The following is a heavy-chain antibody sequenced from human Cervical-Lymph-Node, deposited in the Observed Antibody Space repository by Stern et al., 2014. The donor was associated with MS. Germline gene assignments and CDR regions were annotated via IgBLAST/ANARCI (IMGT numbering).Heavy chain of an antibody. CDR1: GFTFSNFG. CDR2: ISYDGGTE. Sequence: VQLVESGGGVVQPGRSLRLSCAASGFTFSNFGMHWVRQAPGKGLEWVALISYDGGTEYYADSVKGRFTISRDDSKNKLYLQLNSLRPEDTAVYYCAKGRTVAGKGVGAFDVWGQGTLVTVSS. V-gene: IGHV3-30*18. D-gene: IGHD6-19*01. CDR3: AKGRTVAGKGVGAFDV. J-gene: IGHJ3*01.